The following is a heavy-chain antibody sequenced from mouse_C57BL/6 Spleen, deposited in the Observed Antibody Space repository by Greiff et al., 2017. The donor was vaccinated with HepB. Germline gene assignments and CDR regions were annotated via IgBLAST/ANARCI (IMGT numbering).Heavy chain of an antibody. Sequence: VQLQQSGAELVKPGASVKISCKASGYAFSSYWMNWVKQRPGKGLEWIGQIYPGDGDTNYNGKFKGKATLTADKSSSATYMQLSSLTSEDSAVYFCARPQLTGTCWFAYWGQGTLLTVSA. CDR1: GYAFSSYW. J-gene: IGHJ3*01. CDR2: IYPGDGDT. CDR3: ARPQLTGTCWFAY. V-gene: IGHV1-80*01. D-gene: IGHD4-1*01.